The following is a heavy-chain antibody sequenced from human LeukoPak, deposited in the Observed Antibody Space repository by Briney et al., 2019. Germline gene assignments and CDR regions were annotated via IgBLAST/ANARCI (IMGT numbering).Heavy chain of an antibody. J-gene: IGHJ4*02. CDR2: IKQDGSQK. D-gene: IGHD6-13*01. CDR3: ARIGYTSSSLDY. Sequence: GGSLRLSCAASGFTFTNYWMTWVRQAPGKGLEWVANIKQDGSQKYYVDSVKGRLTISRDNAKNSVYLQVNSLRVEDTAVYYCARIGYTSSSLDYWGQGTPVTVSS. CDR1: GFTFTNYW. V-gene: IGHV3-7*01.